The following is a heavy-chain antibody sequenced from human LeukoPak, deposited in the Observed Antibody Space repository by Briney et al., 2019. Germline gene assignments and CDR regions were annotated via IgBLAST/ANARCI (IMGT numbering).Heavy chain of an antibody. CDR2: IYHSGST. CDR3: ASGVALLWY. Sequence: SETLSLTCAVSGGSISSSNWRCWVRPPPGKGLGWSGEIYHSGSTNYNQSLKSRVTISVDKSKNKFSLKLSTVTAADTAVYYCASGVALLWYWGQGTLGTVSS. J-gene: IGHJ4*02. V-gene: IGHV4-4*02. D-gene: IGHD3-3*01. CDR1: GGSISSSNW.